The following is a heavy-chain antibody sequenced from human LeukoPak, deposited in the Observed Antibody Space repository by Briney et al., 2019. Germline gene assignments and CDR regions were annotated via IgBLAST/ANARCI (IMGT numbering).Heavy chain of an antibody. CDR2: IYTSGST. D-gene: IGHD3-9*01. V-gene: IGHV4-4*07. Sequence: ETLSLTCAVYGGSFSGYYWSWIRQPAGKGLEWIGRIYTSGSTNYNPSLKSRVTMSVDTSKNQFSLKLSSVTAADTAVYYCARDYDILTGYPIFAFDIWGQGTMVTVSS. CDR1: GGSFSGYY. J-gene: IGHJ3*02. CDR3: ARDYDILTGYPIFAFDI.